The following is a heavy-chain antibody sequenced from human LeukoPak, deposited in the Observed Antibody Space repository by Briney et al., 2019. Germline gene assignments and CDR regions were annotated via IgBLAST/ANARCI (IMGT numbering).Heavy chain of an antibody. CDR3: AKDRHIVGATLPSKYYFDY. Sequence: PGGSLRLSCAASGFTFTNYGMSWVRQAPGKGLEWVSGISGSDASTYYADSVKGRFTISRDNSKNTLYLQMNSLRAEDTAVYYCAKDRHIVGATLPSKYYFDYWGQGTLVTVSS. CDR2: ISGSDAST. V-gene: IGHV3-23*01. CDR1: GFTFTNYG. J-gene: IGHJ4*02. D-gene: IGHD1-26*01.